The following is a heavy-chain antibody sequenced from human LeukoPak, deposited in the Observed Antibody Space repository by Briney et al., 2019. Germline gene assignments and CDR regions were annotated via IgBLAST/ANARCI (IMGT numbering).Heavy chain of an antibody. J-gene: IGHJ4*02. CDR3: AKDISPLIDSSGYQDY. CDR2: INTDGSST. V-gene: IGHV3-74*01. CDR1: GFTFSSYW. D-gene: IGHD3-22*01. Sequence: GGSLRLSCAASGFTFSSYWMHLVRQAPGKGLVWVSRINTDGSSTSYADSVKGRFTISRDNAKNTLYLQMNSLRAEDTALYYCAKDISPLIDSSGYQDYWGQGTLVTVSS.